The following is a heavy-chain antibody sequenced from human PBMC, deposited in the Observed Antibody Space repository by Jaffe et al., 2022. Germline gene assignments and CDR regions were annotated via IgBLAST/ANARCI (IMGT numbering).Heavy chain of an antibody. CDR1: GFTFDDYA. J-gene: IGHJ5*02. CDR3: AKGPTSGWYRGWFDP. CDR2: ISWNSGSI. D-gene: IGHD6-19*01. V-gene: IGHV3-9*01. Sequence: EVQLVESGGGLVQPGRSLRLSCAASGFTFDDYAMHWVRQAPGKGLEWVSGISWNSGSIGYADSVKGRFTISRDNAKNSLYLQMNSLRAEDTALYYCAKGPTSGWYRGWFDPWGQGTLVTVSS.